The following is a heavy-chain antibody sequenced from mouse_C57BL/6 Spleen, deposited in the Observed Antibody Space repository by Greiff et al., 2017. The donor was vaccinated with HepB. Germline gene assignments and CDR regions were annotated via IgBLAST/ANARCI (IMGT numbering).Heavy chain of an antibody. CDR1: GFTFSDYG. CDR2: ISNLAYSI. CDR3: ARRSGSSHWYFDV. V-gene: IGHV5-15*01. J-gene: IGHJ1*03. D-gene: IGHD1-1*01. Sequence: EVHLVESGGGLVQPGGSLKLSCAASGFTFSDYGMAWVRQAPRKGPEWVAFISNLAYSIYYADTVTGRFTISRENAKNTLYLEMSSLRSEDTAMYYCARRSGSSHWYFDVWGTGTTVTVSS.